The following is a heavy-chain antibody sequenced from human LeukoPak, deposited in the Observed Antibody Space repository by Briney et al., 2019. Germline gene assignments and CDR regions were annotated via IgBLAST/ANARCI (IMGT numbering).Heavy chain of an antibody. CDR3: ARDGTLIVGATRGMDV. D-gene: IGHD1-26*01. CDR1: GYTFAGYY. J-gene: IGHJ6*02. V-gene: IGHV1-2*02. Sequence: ASVKVSCKASGYTFAGYYMHWVRQAPGQGLEWMGWINPNSGGTNYAQKFQGRVTMTRDTSISTAYMELSRLRSDDTAVYYCARDGTLIVGATRGMDVWGQGTTVTVSS. CDR2: INPNSGGT.